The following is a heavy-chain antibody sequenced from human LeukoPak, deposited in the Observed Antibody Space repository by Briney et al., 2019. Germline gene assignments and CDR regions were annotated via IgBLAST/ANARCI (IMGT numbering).Heavy chain of an antibody. CDR3: ARGGVVVITTYYFDY. D-gene: IGHD3-22*01. J-gene: IGHJ4*02. V-gene: IGHV3-21*01. CDR2: ISSSSSYI. CDR1: GFTFSSYS. Sequence: TGGTLRLSCAASGFTFSSYSMNRVRQVPGKGLEWVSSISSSSSYIYYADSVKGRFTISRDNAKNSLYLQMNSLRAEDTAVYYCARGGVVVITTYYFDYWGQGTLVTVSS.